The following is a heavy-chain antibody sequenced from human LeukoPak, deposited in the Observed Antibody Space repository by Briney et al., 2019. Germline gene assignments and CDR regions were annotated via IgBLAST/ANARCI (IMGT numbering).Heavy chain of an antibody. V-gene: IGHV4-34*01. D-gene: IGHD2-2*01. CDR1: GGSSSGYY. CDR2: INHSGST. Sequence: SETLSLTCAVYGGSSSGYYWSWIRQPPGKGLEWIGEINHSGSTNYNPSLKSRVTISVDTSKNQFSLKLSSVTAADTAVYYCARSAPPNTLIVVVPAAYDAFDIWGQGTMVTVSS. J-gene: IGHJ3*02. CDR3: ARSAPPNTLIVVVPAAYDAFDI.